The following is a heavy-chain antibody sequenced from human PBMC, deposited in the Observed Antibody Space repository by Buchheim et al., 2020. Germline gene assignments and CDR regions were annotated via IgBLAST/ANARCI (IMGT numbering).Heavy chain of an antibody. V-gene: IGHV4-34*01. Sequence: QVQLQQWGAGLLKPSETLSLTCAVYGGSFSGYYWSWIRQPPGKGLEWIGEINHSRSTNYNPSLKSRVTISVDKSKNHFSRKLSSVTAADTAVYYCARVGGLRFLEWLFHYFDYWGQGTL. D-gene: IGHD3-3*01. CDR2: INHSRST. CDR1: GGSFSGYY. J-gene: IGHJ4*02. CDR3: ARVGGLRFLEWLFHYFDY.